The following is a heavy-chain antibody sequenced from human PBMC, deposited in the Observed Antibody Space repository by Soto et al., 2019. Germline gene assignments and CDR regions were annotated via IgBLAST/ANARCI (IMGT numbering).Heavy chain of an antibody. J-gene: IGHJ4*02. V-gene: IGHV4-31*03. CDR2: IYYSGST. CDR1: GGSISSGGYY. CDR3: AIANDSSFRFDY. Sequence: SETLSLTCTVSGGSISSGGYYWSWIRQHPGKGLEWIGYIYYSGSTYYNPSLKSRVTISVDTSKNQFSLKLSSVTAADTAVYFCAIANDSSFRFDYWGQGTLVTVSS. D-gene: IGHD3-22*01.